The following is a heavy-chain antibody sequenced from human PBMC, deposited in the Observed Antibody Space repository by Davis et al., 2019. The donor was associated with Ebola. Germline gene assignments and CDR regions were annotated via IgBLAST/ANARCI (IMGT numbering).Heavy chain of an antibody. V-gene: IGHV3-73*01. CDR1: GFIFSGSA. Sequence: GESLKISCAASGFIFSGSAMHWVRQASGKGLEWVGRIRSKANSYATAYAASVKGRFTISRDDSKNTAYLQVNSLKTEDTAVYYCTSVDYGDSESWSQGTLVTVSS. CDR2: IRSKANSYAT. CDR3: TSVDYGDSES. J-gene: IGHJ5*02. D-gene: IGHD4-17*01.